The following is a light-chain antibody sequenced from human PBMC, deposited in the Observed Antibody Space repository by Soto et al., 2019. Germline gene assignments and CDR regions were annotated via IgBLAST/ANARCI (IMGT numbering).Light chain of an antibody. CDR3: QTWGTGTHDV. CDR2: LNSDGSH. Sequence: QSVLTQSPSASASLGASVKLTCTLSSGHSSYDIAWHQQQPEKGPRSLMKLNSDGSHSKGDGIPDRFSGSSSGAERYLTISSLHSEDEADYYCQTWGTGTHDVFGTGTKVTVL. J-gene: IGLJ1*01. CDR1: SGHSSYD. V-gene: IGLV4-69*01.